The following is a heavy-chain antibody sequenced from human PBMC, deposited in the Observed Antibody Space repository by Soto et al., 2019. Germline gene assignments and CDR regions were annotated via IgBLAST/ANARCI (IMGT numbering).Heavy chain of an antibody. D-gene: IGHD6-19*01. CDR2: ISGSGGST. CDR3: AKERTAVAGMRTYFDY. CDR1: GFTFSSYA. J-gene: IGHJ4*02. Sequence: GGSLRLSCAASGFTFSSYAMSWVRQAPGKGLEWVSAISGSGGSTYYADSVKGRFTISRDNSKNTLYLQMNSLRAEDTAVYYCAKERTAVAGMRTYFDYWGQGTLVTVSS. V-gene: IGHV3-23*01.